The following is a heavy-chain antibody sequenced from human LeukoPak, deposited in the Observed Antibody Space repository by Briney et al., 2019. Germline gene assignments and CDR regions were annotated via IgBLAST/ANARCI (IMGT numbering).Heavy chain of an antibody. V-gene: IGHV4-4*02. CDR2: IYHSGST. CDR1: GGSISSSNW. CDR3: AEGKFHDAFDI. Sequence: PSGTLSLTCAVSGGSISSSNWWSWVRQPPGKGLEWIGEIYHSGSTNYNPSLKSRVTISVDTSKKQFSLKLSSVTAADTAVYYCAEGKFHDAFDIWGQGTMVTVSS. D-gene: IGHD3-10*01. J-gene: IGHJ3*02.